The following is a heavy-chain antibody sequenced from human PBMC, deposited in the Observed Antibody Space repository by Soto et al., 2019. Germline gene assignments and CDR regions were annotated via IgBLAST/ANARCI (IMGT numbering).Heavy chain of an antibody. D-gene: IGHD2-2*01. J-gene: IGHJ6*02. Sequence: EVQLVESGGGLVQPGGSLRVSCAASGFSFSSYSMNWVRQAPGKGLEWVSYISSRSRTIYYADSVKGRFTISRDNAKNSLYLQMNSLRDEDTGVYYCAKDRSSTMYAMDVWGQGTTVTVSS. CDR3: AKDRSSTMYAMDV. V-gene: IGHV3-48*02. CDR2: ISSRSRTI. CDR1: GFSFSSYS.